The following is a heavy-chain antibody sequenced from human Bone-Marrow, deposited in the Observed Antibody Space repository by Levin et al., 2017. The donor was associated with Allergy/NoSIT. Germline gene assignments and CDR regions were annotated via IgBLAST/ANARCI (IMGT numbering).Heavy chain of an antibody. D-gene: IGHD1-14*01. Sequence: SVKVSCRASGGTFSSYAISWVRQAPGQGLEWMGGIIPIFNTPEYAQNFQGRLTITADESTSTAYMELSSLRSEDTALYFCARDNRLPRRGYPFYYYGMDVWGQGTTVTVAS. CDR3: ARDNRLPRRGYPFYYYGMDV. J-gene: IGHJ6*02. CDR2: IIPIFNTP. CDR1: GGTFSSYA. V-gene: IGHV1-69*13.